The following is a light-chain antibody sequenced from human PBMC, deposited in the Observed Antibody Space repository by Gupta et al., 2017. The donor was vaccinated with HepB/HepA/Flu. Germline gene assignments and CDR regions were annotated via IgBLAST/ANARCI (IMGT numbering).Light chain of an antibody. CDR2: QNT. J-gene: IGLJ3*02. CDR3: QTWDSSAVV. CDR1: KLGDKY. V-gene: IGLV3-1*01. Sequence: SYEVTQPPSASVSPGQTDSLPCSGDKLGDKYSFWYQQKPGQSPILVIYQNTKRPSGNPERFSSSNSGNTATLTISGTQAMDEADYYCQTWDSSAVVFGGGTKLTVL.